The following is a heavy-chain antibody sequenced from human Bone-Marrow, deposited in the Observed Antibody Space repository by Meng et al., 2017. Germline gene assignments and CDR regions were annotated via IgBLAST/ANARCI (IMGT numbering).Heavy chain of an antibody. D-gene: IGHD1-26*01. Sequence: QVTLQQSGPGLVKPSQTLSLTCTISGDSVSSTSAAWHWIRRSPSRGLEWLGRTYYRSRWYTDYAVSVKSRININPDTTENHFSLQLNSVTPEDTAVYYCARESSGSPLDYWGRGTLVTVSS. J-gene: IGHJ4*02. CDR2: TYYRSRWYT. V-gene: IGHV6-1*01. CDR3: ARESSGSPLDY. CDR1: GDSVSSTSAA.